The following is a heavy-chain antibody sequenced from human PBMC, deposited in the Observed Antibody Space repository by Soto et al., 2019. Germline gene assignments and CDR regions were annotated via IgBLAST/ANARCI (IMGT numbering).Heavy chain of an antibody. CDR1: GDSISSYY. J-gene: IGHJ4*02. Sequence: QVQLQESGPGLVKPSETLSLTCAVSGDSISSYYCMWIRQPPGKGLESIGYLYYGRSANYNPSLTRRVTLSVDPSTNQCSLTLSSMTAADTAVYYCALRSMAVVPEYWGQGTLVTVSS. CDR3: ALRSMAVVPEY. D-gene: IGHD3-22*01. CDR2: LYYGRSA. V-gene: IGHV4-59*01.